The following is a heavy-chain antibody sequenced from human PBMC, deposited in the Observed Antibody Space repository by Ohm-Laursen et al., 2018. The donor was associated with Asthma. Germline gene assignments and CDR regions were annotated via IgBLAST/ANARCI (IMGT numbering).Heavy chain of an antibody. D-gene: IGHD6-6*01. CDR1: GYTFTGYY. J-gene: IGHJ5*02. V-gene: IGHV1-2*06. CDR3: ARESGLPSIAAHWWFDP. CDR2: INPNSGGT. Sequence: SSVKVSCKASGYTFTGYYMHWVRQAPGQGLEWMGRINPNSGGTNYAQKFQGRVTMTRDTSISTAYMELSRLRSDDTAVYYCARESGLPSIAAHWWFDPWGQGTLVTVSS.